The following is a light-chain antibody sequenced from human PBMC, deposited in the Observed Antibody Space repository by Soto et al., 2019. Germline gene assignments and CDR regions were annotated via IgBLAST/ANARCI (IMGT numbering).Light chain of an antibody. CDR1: QSVGSA. V-gene: IGKV3-11*01. J-gene: IGKJ3*01. Sequence: EIVLTQSPATLSLSTGERATLSCRASQSVGSALAWYQQKPGQTPRLLIYDASSRATGIPARFSGSGSGTDFTLTISSLEPEDFAVYYCQQRSNWPPYTFGPGTKVDIK. CDR3: QQRSNWPPYT. CDR2: DAS.